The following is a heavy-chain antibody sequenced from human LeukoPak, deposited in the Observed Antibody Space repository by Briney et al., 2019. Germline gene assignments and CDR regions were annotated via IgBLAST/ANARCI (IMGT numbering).Heavy chain of an antibody. CDR3: ARPGVVITTLGAFDI. D-gene: IGHD3-22*01. V-gene: IGHV3-30-3*01. CDR2: ISYDGSNK. Sequence: PGRSLRLSCAAPGFTFSSYAMHWVRQAPGKGLEWVAVISYDGSNKYYADSVKGRFTISRDNSKNTLYLQMNSLRAEDTAVYYCARPGVVITTLGAFDIWGQGTMVTVSS. J-gene: IGHJ3*02. CDR1: GFTFSSYA.